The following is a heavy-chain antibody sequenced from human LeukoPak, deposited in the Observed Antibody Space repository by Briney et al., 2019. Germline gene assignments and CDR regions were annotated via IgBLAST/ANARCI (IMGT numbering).Heavy chain of an antibody. CDR2: IKQDGSER. CDR3: ARWNPGYSADWRLDF. D-gene: IGHD3-9*01. CDR1: GFTFSNYW. J-gene: IGHJ4*02. V-gene: IGHV3-7*01. Sequence: PGGSLRLSCAASGFTFSNYWMSWVRQAPGKGLEWVASIKQDGSERSYVDSVRGRITSSRNNAKNSLYLQIYSLRAEDTAIYYCARWNPGYSADWRLDFWGRGTLVTVSS.